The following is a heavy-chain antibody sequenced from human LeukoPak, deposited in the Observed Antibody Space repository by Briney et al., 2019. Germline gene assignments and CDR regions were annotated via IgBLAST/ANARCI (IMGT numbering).Heavy chain of an antibody. J-gene: IGHJ6*02. Sequence: SETLSLTCTVSGGSISSYYWSWIRQPAGKGLEWIGRIYTSGSTNYNPSLKSRVTMSVDTSKNQFSLKLSSVTAADTAVYYCARNDFWGSRYYGMDVWGQGTTVTVSS. D-gene: IGHD3-3*01. CDR3: ARNDFWGSRYYGMDV. CDR1: GGSISSYY. CDR2: IYTSGST. V-gene: IGHV4-4*07.